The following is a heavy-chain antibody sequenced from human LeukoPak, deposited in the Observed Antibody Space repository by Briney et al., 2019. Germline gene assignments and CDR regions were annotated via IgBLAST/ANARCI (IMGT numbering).Heavy chain of an antibody. CDR2: ISTSGAGT. V-gene: IGHV3-23*01. CDR1: GFTFNNYA. CDR3: AKDQRYWAV. D-gene: IGHD3-9*01. J-gene: IGHJ6*02. Sequence: GGSLRLSCAASGFTFNNYAMTWVRQAPGKGLGWVSGISTSGAGTYYADSVKGRFTISRDNSKNTVFLQMNSVRAEDTAVYFCAKDQRYWAVWGQGTTVAVSS.